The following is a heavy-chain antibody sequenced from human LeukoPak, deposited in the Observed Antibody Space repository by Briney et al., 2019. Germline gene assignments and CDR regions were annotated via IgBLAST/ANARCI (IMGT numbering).Heavy chain of an antibody. V-gene: IGHV1-69*05. CDR1: GGTFSSYA. D-gene: IGHD3-10*01. CDR2: IIPIFGTA. J-gene: IGHJ6*03. Sequence: SVKVSCKASGGTFSSYAISWVRQAPGQGLEWMGGIIPIFGTAIYAQKFQGRVTITTDESTSTAYMELSSLRSEDTAVYYCAREVYTGPPTPLSGSYYSFYYYYYYMDVWGKGTTVTVSS. CDR3: AREVYTGPPTPLSGSYYSFYYYYYYMDV.